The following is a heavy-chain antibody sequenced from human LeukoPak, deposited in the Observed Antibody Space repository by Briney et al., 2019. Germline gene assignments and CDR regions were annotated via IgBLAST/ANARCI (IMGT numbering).Heavy chain of an antibody. V-gene: IGHV3-23*01. D-gene: IGHD3-3*01. CDR1: GFTFSSYG. CDR3: AKDLRTGEWLRHYMDV. J-gene: IGHJ6*03. Sequence: PGGSLRLSCAASGFTFSSYGMSWVRQAPGKGLEWVSAISGSGGSTYYADSVKGRFTISRDNSKNTLYLQMNSLRAEDTAVYYCAKDLRTGEWLRHYMDVWGKGTTVTVSS. CDR2: ISGSGGST.